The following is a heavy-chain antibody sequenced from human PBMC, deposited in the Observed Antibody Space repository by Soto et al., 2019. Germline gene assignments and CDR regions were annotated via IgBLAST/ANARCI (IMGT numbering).Heavy chain of an antibody. CDR3: ARDSGLYGDYELYYYAMDV. J-gene: IGHJ6*02. V-gene: IGHV3-30-3*01. Sequence: QVQLVESGGGVVQPGRSLRLSCAASGFTFSSYAMHWVRQAPGKGLEWVAVMSYDGRSKDYADSVKGRFSISRDNSKNTLFLQMNNLRPEDTAVFFCARDSGLYGDYELYYYAMDVWGQGTTVTVSS. D-gene: IGHD4-17*01. CDR2: MSYDGRSK. CDR1: GFTFSSYA.